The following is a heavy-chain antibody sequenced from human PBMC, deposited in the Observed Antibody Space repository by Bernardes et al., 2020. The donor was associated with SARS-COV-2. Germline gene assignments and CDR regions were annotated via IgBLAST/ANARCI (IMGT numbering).Heavy chain of an antibody. CDR2: VSDDGTNG. CDR1: GFKFSTYG. J-gene: IGHJ4*02. CDR3: ARVPYERSGYSYFLDY. D-gene: IGHD3-22*01. V-gene: IGHV3-30*03. Sequence: SLRLSCAASGFKFSTYGMHWVRQAPGKGLEWLAVVSDDGTNGEYAASVKGRFTISRDNSKNTVYLQINSLRGEDTAVYYCARVPYERSGYSYFLDYWGQGTLVIVSS.